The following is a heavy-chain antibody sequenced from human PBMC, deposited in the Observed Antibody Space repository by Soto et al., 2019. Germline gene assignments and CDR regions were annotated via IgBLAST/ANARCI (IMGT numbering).Heavy chain of an antibody. CDR1: GGSISSSSYY. CDR3: ARQPLSGYEHLFNWFDP. CDR2: IYYSGST. V-gene: IGHV4-39*01. J-gene: IGHJ5*02. D-gene: IGHD5-12*01. Sequence: SETLSLTCTVSGGSISSSSYYWGWIRQPPGKGLEWIGSIYYSGSTYYNPSLKSRVTISVDTSKNQFSLKLSSVTAADTAVYYCARQPLSGYEHLFNWFDPWGQGTLVTVSS.